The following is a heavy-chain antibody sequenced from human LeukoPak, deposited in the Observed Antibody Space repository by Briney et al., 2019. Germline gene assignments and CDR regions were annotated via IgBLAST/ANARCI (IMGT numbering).Heavy chain of an antibody. V-gene: IGHV1-69*13. D-gene: IGHD2-2*01. J-gene: IGHJ6*02. CDR1: GYTFTSYD. CDR2: IIPIFGTA. Sequence: SVKVSCKASGYTFTSYDINWVRQAPGQGLEWMGGIIPIFGTANYAQKFQGRVTITADESTSTAYMELSSLRSEDTAVYYCATKYQLPYGMDVWGQGTTVTVSS. CDR3: ATKYQLPYGMDV.